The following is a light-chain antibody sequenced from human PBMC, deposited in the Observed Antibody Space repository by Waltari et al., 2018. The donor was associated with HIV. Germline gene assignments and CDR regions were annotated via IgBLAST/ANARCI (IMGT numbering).Light chain of an antibody. V-gene: IGKV3-11*01. CDR1: QSVSNF. CDR2: DAS. CDR3: QQRSTWPST. Sequence: EIVLTQPPAPLSLSPGERATPSCRASQSVSNFLAWYQQQPGQAPSLLIYDASKRATGIPARFSGSGSGTDFTLTISSLEPEDFAVYYCQQRSTWPSTFGPGTKVDIK. J-gene: IGKJ3*01.